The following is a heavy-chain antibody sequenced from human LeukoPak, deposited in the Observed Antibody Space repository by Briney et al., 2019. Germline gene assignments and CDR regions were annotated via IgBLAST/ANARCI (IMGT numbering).Heavy chain of an antibody. J-gene: IGHJ4*02. CDR1: GYSSSIDYY. V-gene: IGHV4-38-2*02. CDR3: ARRVTVTTLRYFDY. D-gene: IGHD4-17*01. Sequence: KPSETLSLTCTVSGYSSSIDYYWGWIRQSPGKGLEWIGEVNHSGSTNYNPSLKSRVTISVDTSKNQFSLKLSSVTAADTAVYYCARRVTVTTLRYFDYWGQGTLVTVSS. CDR2: VNHSGST.